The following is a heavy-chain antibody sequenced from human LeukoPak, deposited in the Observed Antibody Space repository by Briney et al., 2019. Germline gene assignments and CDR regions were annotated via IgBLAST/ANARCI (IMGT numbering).Heavy chain of an antibody. V-gene: IGHV1-18*04. J-gene: IGHJ4*02. CDR1: GYTFTNYG. CDR3: ARGGSNWNYRYYFED. D-gene: IGHD1-7*01. CDR2: ISSRSGTT. Sequence: ASVKVSCKASGYTFTNYGINWVRQAPGQGLEWMGWISSRSGTTNYAPKVQDRVTLTRDTSTSITYMELRSLTSDDTAVYFCARGGSNWNYRYYFEDWGQGTLVTVSS.